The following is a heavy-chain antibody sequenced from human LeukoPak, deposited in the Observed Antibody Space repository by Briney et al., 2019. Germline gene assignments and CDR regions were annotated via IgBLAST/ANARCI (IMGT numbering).Heavy chain of an antibody. CDR1: GYTFTSHG. V-gene: IGHV1-18*01. D-gene: IGHD3-22*01. CDR2: ISTYNGNT. J-gene: IGHJ4*02. CDR3: ARDASPYYYDSSGYPDY. Sequence: ASVKVSCKASGYTFTSHGISWVRQAPGQGPEWMGWISTYNGNTNYAQKFQDRVTMTTDTSTSTAYMELRSLRSDDTAVYYCARDASPYYYDSSGYPDYWGQGTLVTVSS.